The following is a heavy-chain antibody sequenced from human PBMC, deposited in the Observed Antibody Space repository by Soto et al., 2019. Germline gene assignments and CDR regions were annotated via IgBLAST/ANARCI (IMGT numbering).Heavy chain of an antibody. Sequence: PGGSLRLSCASSGFTVSSNYMSWVRQAPGKGLEWVSVIYSGGSTYYADSVKGRFTISRDNSKNTLYLQMNSLRAEDTAVYYCARDGEDYGGNSALSYYYGMDVWGQGTTVTVSS. CDR2: IYSGGST. CDR3: ARDGEDYGGNSALSYYYGMDV. V-gene: IGHV3-53*01. D-gene: IGHD4-17*01. J-gene: IGHJ6*02. CDR1: GFTVSSNY.